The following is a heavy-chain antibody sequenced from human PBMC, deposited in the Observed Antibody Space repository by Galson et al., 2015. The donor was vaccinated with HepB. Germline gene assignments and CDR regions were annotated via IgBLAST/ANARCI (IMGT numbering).Heavy chain of an antibody. J-gene: IGHJ4*02. CDR1: GFTFRSYG. V-gene: IGHV3-33*01. CDR3: ARGWRTMATKTGASDY. Sequence: SLRLSCAASGFTFRSYGMHWVRQAPGKGLEWVAIIWYDGSQKYHAESGKGRFIISRDNSKNTLSLQMPSLRVDDTAVYYCARGWRTMATKTGASDYWGQGTLVTVSS. D-gene: IGHD5-24*01. CDR2: IWYDGSQK.